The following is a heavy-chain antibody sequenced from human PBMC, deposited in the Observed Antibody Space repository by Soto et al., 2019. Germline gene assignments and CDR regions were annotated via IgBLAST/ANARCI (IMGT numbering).Heavy chain of an antibody. CDR1: GGTFSSYA. V-gene: IGHV1-69*01. J-gene: IGHJ4*02. CDR3: ARGPENDVPAAASIDY. Sequence: QVQLVQSGAEVKKPGSSVKVSCKASGGTFSSYAISWVRQAPGQGLEWMGGIIPIFGTANYAQKFQGTVPITADQSTSTAYRELSSLRSEDTAGYYCARGPENDVPAAASIDYWGQGTLVTVSS. D-gene: IGHD2-2*01. CDR2: IIPIFGTA.